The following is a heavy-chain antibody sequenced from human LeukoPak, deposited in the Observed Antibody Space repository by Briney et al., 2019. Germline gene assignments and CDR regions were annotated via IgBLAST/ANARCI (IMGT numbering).Heavy chain of an antibody. J-gene: IGHJ1*01. CDR2: IKAKAHGGTI. CDR1: GFTFINAW. CDR3: TTDGVGVEGAIYDM. Sequence: GGSLRLSCAASGFTFINAWMAWVRQAPGKGLAWVGRIKAKAHGGTIEYAAPVKGRFTISRVEAKNTLYLQMNSLKTQDPAVYYCTTDGVGVEGAIYDMWGQDTVHSVS. V-gene: IGHV3-15*01. D-gene: IGHD1-26*01.